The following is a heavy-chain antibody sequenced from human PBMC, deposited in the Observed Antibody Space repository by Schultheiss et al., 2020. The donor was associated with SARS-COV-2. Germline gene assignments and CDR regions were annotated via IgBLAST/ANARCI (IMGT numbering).Heavy chain of an antibody. J-gene: IGHJ4*02. Sequence: KVSCKASGYTFTGYYMHWVRQMPGKGLEWMGIIYPGDSDTRYSQSFQGQVTISADKSISTAYLQWSSLKASDTAMYYCARGTGTTSHWGQGTLVTVSS. CDR2: IYPGDSDT. CDR3: ARGTGTTSH. CDR1: GYTFTGYY. D-gene: IGHD1-7*01. V-gene: IGHV5-51*01.